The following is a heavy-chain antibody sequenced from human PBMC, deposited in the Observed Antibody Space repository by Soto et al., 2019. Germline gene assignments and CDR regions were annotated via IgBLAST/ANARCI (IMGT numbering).Heavy chain of an antibody. CDR3: TRPGVGANGYYYYGMDV. J-gene: IGHJ6*02. Sequence: GGSLRLSCAASGFTFSGSAMHWVRQASGKGLEWVGRIRSKANSYATAYAASVKGRFTISRDDSKNTAYLQMNSLKTEDTAVYYCTRPGVGANGYYYYGMDVWGQGTTVTVSS. CDR2: IRSKANSYAT. D-gene: IGHD1-26*01. CDR1: GFTFSGSA. V-gene: IGHV3-73*01.